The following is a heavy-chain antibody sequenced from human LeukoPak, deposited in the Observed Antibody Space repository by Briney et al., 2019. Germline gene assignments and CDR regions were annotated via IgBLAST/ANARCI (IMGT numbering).Heavy chain of an antibody. CDR1: GFTFSSYW. D-gene: IGHD1-26*01. Sequence: GGSLRLSCAASGFTFSSYWMHWVRQAPGKGLVWVSRIKSDGSSTNYADSVKGRVTISRDNAENTLYLLMTSLRAEDTAVYYCAKDREGGYFDYWGQGTLVTVSS. J-gene: IGHJ4*02. CDR2: IKSDGSST. V-gene: IGHV3-74*01. CDR3: AKDREGGYFDY.